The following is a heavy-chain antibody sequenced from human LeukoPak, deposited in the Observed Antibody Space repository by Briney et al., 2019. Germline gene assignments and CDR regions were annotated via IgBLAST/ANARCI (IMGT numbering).Heavy chain of an antibody. CDR3: ARGYWFDP. J-gene: IGHJ5*02. Sequence: SETLSLTCAVYGGSFSGYYWSWIRQPPGKGLEWIGEINHSGSTNYNPSLKSRVTISVDTSKNQFSLKLSSVTAADTAVYYCARGYWFDPWGQGTLVTVSS. V-gene: IGHV4-34*01. CDR1: GGSFSGYY. CDR2: INHSGST.